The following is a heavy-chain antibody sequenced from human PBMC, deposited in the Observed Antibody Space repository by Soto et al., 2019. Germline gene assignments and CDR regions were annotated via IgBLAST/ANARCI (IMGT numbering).Heavy chain of an antibody. CDR2: IWYGGSKT. V-gene: IGHV3-33*01. CDR1: GFTFSSYG. D-gene: IGHD5-12*01. CDR3: ARDLGSTNYYFDY. J-gene: IGHJ4*02. Sequence: GGSLRLSCAASGFTFSSYGFHWVRQAPGKGLEWVAVIWYGGSKTYYVESVRGRFTISRDNSKNTVYLQMSSLRAEDTAVYCCARDLGSTNYYFDYWGLGTLVTVSS.